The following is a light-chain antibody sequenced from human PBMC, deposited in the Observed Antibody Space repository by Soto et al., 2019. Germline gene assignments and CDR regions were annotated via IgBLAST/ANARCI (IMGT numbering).Light chain of an antibody. CDR3: QQTYTNPQT. CDR1: QTSDNY. J-gene: IGKJ1*01. Sequence: DIHMTQSPSSLSSSVGDTVTITGRASQTSDNYINWYQQKSGSDPRLLIYGASGLQSGVPSRFSGSGSGTHFVLTISNFQPEDSATYFCQQTYTNPQTVGQGNKWIS. V-gene: IGKV1-39*01. CDR2: GAS.